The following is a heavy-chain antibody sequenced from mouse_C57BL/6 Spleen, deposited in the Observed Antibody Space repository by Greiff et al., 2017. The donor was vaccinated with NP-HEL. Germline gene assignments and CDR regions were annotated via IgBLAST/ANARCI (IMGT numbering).Heavy chain of an antibody. CDR2: VYPYNGGT. CDR1: GFTFTDYY. V-gene: IGHV1-36*01. J-gene: IGHJ2*01. Sequence: VQLQQSGPVLVKPGPSVKISCKASGFTFTDYYMHWVKQSHGKSLEWIGLVYPYNGGTSYNQKFKGKATLTIDTSTSTAYMKLNNLTSKDSAVYYSARHNWYFFDYWGQGTTLTVSS. D-gene: IGHD4-1*01. CDR3: ARHNWYFFDY.